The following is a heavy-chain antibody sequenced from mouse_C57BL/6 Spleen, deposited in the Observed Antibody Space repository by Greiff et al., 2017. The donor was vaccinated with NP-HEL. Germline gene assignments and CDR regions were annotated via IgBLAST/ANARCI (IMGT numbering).Heavy chain of an antibody. Sequence: QVQLQQSGAELVRPGASVTLSCKASGYTFTDYEMHWVKQTPVHGLEWIGAIDPETGGTAYNQKFKGKAILTADKSSSTAYMELRSLTSEDSAVYYCTGGDYGSSPFAYWGQGTLVTVSA. CDR2: IDPETGGT. J-gene: IGHJ3*01. V-gene: IGHV1-15*01. CDR1: GYTFTDYE. CDR3: TGGDYGSSPFAY. D-gene: IGHD1-1*01.